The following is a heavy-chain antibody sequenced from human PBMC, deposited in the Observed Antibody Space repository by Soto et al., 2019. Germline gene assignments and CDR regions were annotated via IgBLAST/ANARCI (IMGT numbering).Heavy chain of an antibody. CDR1: GFTFSSYA. CDR3: AREVLGDTPSRYYYYGMDV. CDR2: ISYDGSSK. D-gene: IGHD4-17*01. J-gene: IGHJ6*02. V-gene: IGHV3-30-3*01. Sequence: QVQLVESGGGVVQPGRSLRLSCAASGFTFSSYAMHWVRQAPGKGLEWVAVISYDGSSKYYADSVKGRFTISRDNSKNTLYLQMNSLRAEDTAVYYCAREVLGDTPSRYYYYGMDVWGQGTTVTVSS.